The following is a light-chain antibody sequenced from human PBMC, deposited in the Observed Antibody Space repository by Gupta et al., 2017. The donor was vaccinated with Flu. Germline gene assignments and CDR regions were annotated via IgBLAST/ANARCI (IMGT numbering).Light chain of an antibody. J-gene: IGKJ4*01. V-gene: IGKV1-33*01. CDR3: QQYHHLPT. Sequence: DIQMTQSPSSLSASVGDRVTITCQASQDIGGYLNWYQQKPRKAPKLLIYDASILETGVPSRFSGSGSAXDFTFTXSSLQPEDIATYYCQQYHHLPTFGXGTKVEIK. CDR1: QDIGGY. CDR2: DAS.